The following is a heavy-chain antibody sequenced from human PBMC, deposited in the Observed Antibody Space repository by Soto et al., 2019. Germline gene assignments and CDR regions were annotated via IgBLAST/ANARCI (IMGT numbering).Heavy chain of an antibody. CDR1: GYPFTSYG. Sequence: QVQLVQSGGEVKRPGASVKVSCKASGYPFTSYGINWVRQAPGQGLEWMGWINPYNGNTKYAQKLQGRVTMTTVTSTTTAYTELRSLSHDDTAVYYCARNLASVHDYWGQGSLVTVSS. D-gene: IGHD1-1*01. V-gene: IGHV1-18*04. J-gene: IGHJ4*02. CDR2: INPYNGNT. CDR3: ARNLASVHDY.